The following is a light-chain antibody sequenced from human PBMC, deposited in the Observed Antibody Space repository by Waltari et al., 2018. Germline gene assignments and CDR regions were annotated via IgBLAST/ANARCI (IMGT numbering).Light chain of an antibody. CDR3: SMYMGSGVWV. CDR1: SGPVYRTSY. V-gene: IGLV8-61*01. Sequence: QTVVSQEPSLSVSHGGTVTLTCAFSSGPVYRTSYPTWYQQTPGQPPRTLVYKGISRSSGVPDRFSGSILGNTAALTITGAQADDESDYYCSMYMGSGVWVFGGGTKLTVL. J-gene: IGLJ3*02. CDR2: KGI.